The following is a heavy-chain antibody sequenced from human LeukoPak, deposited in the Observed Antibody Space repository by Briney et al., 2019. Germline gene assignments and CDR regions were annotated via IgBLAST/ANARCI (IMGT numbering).Heavy chain of an antibody. CDR2: IYTSGST. V-gene: IGHV4-61*02. Sequence: SQTLSLTCTVSGGSISSGSYYWSWIRQPAGKGLEWIGRIYTSGSTNYNPSLKSRVTISVDTSKNQFSLKLSSVTAADTAVYYCARVSSDYGDYDLTLDYWGQGTLVTVSS. J-gene: IGHJ4*02. CDR3: ARVSSDYGDYDLTLDY. CDR1: GGSISSGSYY. D-gene: IGHD4-17*01.